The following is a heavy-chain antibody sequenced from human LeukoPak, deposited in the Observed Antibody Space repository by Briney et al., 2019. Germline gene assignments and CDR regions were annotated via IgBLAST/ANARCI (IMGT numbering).Heavy chain of an antibody. J-gene: IGHJ4*02. CDR2: ISDSGSLT. Sequence: PGRSLRLSCAASGFAFNSQAMGWVRQAPGKGLEWVSVISDSGSLTYYADSVKGRFTISRDNSKNTLFLQMNSLRAEDTAVYYCAKDARRTNGWYFFDYWGQGTLVTVSS. CDR1: GFAFNSQA. CDR3: AKDARRTNGWYFFDY. D-gene: IGHD6-19*01. V-gene: IGHV3-23*01.